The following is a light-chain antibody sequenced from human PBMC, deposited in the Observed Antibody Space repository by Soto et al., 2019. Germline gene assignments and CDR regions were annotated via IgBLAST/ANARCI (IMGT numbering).Light chain of an antibody. CDR2: TAS. V-gene: IGKV1-27*01. Sequence: DIQMTQSPSSLSASVGDRVTITCRASQGISNYLAWYQQKPGKVPKLLIYTASTLQSGVPSRFSGSGSGTDFTLTISSLQPEDVATYYCQNYNSAPHLTFGGRTKVEIK. J-gene: IGKJ4*01. CDR1: QGISNY. CDR3: QNYNSAPHLT.